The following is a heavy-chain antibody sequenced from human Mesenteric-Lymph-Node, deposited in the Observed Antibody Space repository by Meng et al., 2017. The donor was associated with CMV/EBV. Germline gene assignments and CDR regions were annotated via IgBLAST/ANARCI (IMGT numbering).Heavy chain of an antibody. CDR1: GNFSTYA. CDR2: VVPISGAP. J-gene: IGHJ4*02. D-gene: IGHD6-13*01. V-gene: IGHV1-69*01. Sequence: GNFSTYASSWVRQAPGRGLEWMGGVVPISGAPDYAQKFQDRVTITADESTTTAYLELTSLRSEDTAVYYCARGTEYHSSTWYWPLGYWGQGTLVTVSS. CDR3: ARGTEYHSSTWYWPLGY.